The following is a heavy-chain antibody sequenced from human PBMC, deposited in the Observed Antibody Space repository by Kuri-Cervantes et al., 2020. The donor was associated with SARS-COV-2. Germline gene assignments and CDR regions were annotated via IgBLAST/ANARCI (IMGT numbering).Heavy chain of an antibody. V-gene: IGHV4-39*07. Sequence: SETLSLTCTVSGGSISSGGYYWSWIRQPPGKGLEWIGEINHSGSTNYNPSLKSRVTISVDTSKNQFSLKLSSVTAADTAVYYCARAAYSSSWYGERNWFYPWGQGTLVTVSS. CDR2: INHSGST. D-gene: IGHD6-13*01. CDR1: GGSISSGGYY. CDR3: ARAAYSSSWYGERNWFYP. J-gene: IGHJ5*02.